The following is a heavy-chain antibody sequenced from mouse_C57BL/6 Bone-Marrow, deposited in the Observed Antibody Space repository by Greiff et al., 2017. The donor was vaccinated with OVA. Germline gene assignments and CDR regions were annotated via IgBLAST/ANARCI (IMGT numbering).Heavy chain of an antibody. J-gene: IGHJ2*01. CDR3: ARHEDSYYASYFDY. CDR2: IYPGDGDT. CDR1: GYAFSSSW. Sequence: QVHVKQSGPELVKPGASVKISCKASGYAFSSSWMNWVKQRPGKGLEWIGRIYPGDGDTNYNGKFKGKATLTADKSSSTAYMQLSSLTSEDSAVYFCARHEDSYYASYFDYWGQGTTLTVSS. V-gene: IGHV1-82*01. D-gene: IGHD2-12*01.